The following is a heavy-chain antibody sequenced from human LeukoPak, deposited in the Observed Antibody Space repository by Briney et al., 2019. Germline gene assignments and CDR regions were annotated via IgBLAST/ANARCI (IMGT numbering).Heavy chain of an antibody. Sequence: SQTLSLTCTVSGGSISSGDYYWSWIRQPPGKGLEWIGYIYYSGSTYYNPSLKSRVTISVDTSKNQFSLKLSSVTAADTAVYYCAREATYYYGSGSPLLGMDVWGQGTTVTVSS. J-gene: IGHJ6*02. CDR2: IYYSGST. D-gene: IGHD3-10*01. CDR3: AREATYYYGSGSPLLGMDV. V-gene: IGHV4-30-4*01. CDR1: GGSISSGDYY.